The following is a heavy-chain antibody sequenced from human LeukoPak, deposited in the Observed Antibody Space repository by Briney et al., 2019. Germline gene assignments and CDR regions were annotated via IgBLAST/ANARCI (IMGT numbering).Heavy chain of an antibody. Sequence: SETLSLTCTVSGGSIISSSYYWGWIRQPPGKGLEWIGSIYYSGSTYYNPSLKSRVTISVDTSKKQFSLKLSSVTAADTAVYYCARETPYGSGSYPFDYWGQGILVTVSS. J-gene: IGHJ4*02. V-gene: IGHV4-39*07. CDR1: GGSIISSSYY. CDR2: IYYSGST. D-gene: IGHD3-10*01. CDR3: ARETPYGSGSYPFDY.